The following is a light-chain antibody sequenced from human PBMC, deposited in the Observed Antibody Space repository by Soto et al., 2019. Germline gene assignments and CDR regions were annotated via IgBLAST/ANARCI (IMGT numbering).Light chain of an antibody. Sequence: QSALTQPASVSGSPGQSITISCTGTSSDVGGYNYVSWYQQHPGKAPKLMIYEVSNRPSGVSNRFSGSNSGNTASLTISGIPAEDEADYYCSSFTSINTRVFGGGTKLTVL. CDR2: EVS. J-gene: IGLJ3*02. CDR3: SSFTSINTRV. CDR1: SSDVGGYNY. V-gene: IGLV2-14*01.